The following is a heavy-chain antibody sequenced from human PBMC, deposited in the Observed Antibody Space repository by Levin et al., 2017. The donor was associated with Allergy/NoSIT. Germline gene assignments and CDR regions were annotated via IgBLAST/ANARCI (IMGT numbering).Heavy chain of an antibody. J-gene: IGHJ4*02. V-gene: IGHV4-34*01. CDR2: INHSGST. CDR1: GGSFSGYY. D-gene: IGHD3-22*01. CDR3: ARGGYYYDSSGYYPIFDY. Sequence: SETLSLTCAVYGGSFSGYYWSWIRQPPGKGLEWIGEINHSGSTNYNPSLKSRVTISVDTSKNQFSLKLSSVTAADTAVYYCARGGYYYDSSGYYPIFDYWGQGTLVTVSS.